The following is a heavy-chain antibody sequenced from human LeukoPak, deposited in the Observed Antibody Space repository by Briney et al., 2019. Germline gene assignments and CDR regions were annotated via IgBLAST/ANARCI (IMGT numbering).Heavy chain of an antibody. CDR1: GFTFSSYA. Sequence: GGSLRLSCAASGFTFSSYAMSWVRQAPGKGLEWVSAISGSGGSTYYADSVKGRFTISRDNSKNTLYLQMNSLRAEDTAVYYCARVNTARSYYYGMDVWGQGTTVTVSS. D-gene: IGHD5-18*01. V-gene: IGHV3-23*01. CDR3: ARVNTARSYYYGMDV. J-gene: IGHJ6*02. CDR2: ISGSGGST.